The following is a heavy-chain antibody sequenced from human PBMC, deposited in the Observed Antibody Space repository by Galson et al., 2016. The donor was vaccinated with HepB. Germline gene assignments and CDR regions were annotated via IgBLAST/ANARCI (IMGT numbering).Heavy chain of an antibody. Sequence: SLRLSCAASGFVFGSYSMSWVRQAPGKGLEWVSGISWNSGTKDYADSVKGRFAISRDNAKSSLYLQMSSLRAEDTAIYYCARDRSSSSWYFGYLDLWGRGTLVTVSS. CDR1: GFVFGSYS. J-gene: IGHJ2*01. CDR2: ISWNSGTK. V-gene: IGHV3-9*01. D-gene: IGHD6-13*01. CDR3: ARDRSSSSWYFGYLDL.